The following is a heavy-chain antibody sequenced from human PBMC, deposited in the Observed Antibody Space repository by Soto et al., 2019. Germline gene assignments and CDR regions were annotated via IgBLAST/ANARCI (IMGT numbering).Heavy chain of an antibody. V-gene: IGHV4-59*01. CDR2: IYYSGST. Sequence: SETLSLTCTVSGGSMDTYYWSWIRQPPGKGLEWIGYIYYSGSTNYNPSLKSRVSISLDTSQNQFSLKLSSVTAADTALYYCARDYSYGYHYYFDYWGQGALVTVS. CDR3: ARDYSYGYHYYFDY. J-gene: IGHJ4*02. D-gene: IGHD5-18*01. CDR1: GGSMDTYY.